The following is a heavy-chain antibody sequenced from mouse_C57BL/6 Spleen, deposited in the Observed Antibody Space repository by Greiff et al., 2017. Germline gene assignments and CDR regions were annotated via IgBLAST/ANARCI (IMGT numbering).Heavy chain of an antibody. CDR3: ARTHCDSRSYWYFDV. D-gene: IGHD1-1*01. J-gene: IGHJ1*03. Sequence: VQLQQPGAELVMPGASVKLSCKASGYTFTSYWMHWVKQRPGQGLEWIGGIDPSDSSTNYNQTFTGKSTLTVDKSSSTAYMQLSSLTSEASAFYYCARTHCDSRSYWYFDVWGTGTTVTVAS. CDR2: IDPSDSST. CDR1: GYTFTSYW. V-gene: IGHV1-69*01.